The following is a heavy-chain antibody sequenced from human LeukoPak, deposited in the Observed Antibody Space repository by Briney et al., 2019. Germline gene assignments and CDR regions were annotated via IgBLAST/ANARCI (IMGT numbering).Heavy chain of an antibody. D-gene: IGHD3-10*01. J-gene: IGHJ4*02. CDR2: ISYDGSNK. CDR1: GFTFDDYA. CDR3: ARGAPLYGSGSLGDY. V-gene: IGHV3-30-3*01. Sequence: GGSLRLSCAASGFTFDDYAMHWVRQAPGKGLEWVAVISYDGSNKYYADSVKGRFTISRDNSKNTLYLQMNSLRAEDTAVYYCARGAPLYGSGSLGDYWGQGTLVTVSS.